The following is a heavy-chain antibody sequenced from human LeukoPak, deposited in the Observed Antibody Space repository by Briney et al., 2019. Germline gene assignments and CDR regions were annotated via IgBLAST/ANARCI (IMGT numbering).Heavy chain of an antibody. CDR2: INPSGST. CDR1: GGSFSGYY. D-gene: IGHD2-21*02. Sequence: SETLSLTCTVFGGSFSGYYWSWIQQPPDKGLEWIGEINPSGSTNYNPPLKTRVTISTDTSKNHFSLNLNSVTAADTGVYYCVRGSRVYCGGDCYYYWGQGTLVTVSS. V-gene: IGHV4-34*01. J-gene: IGHJ4*02. CDR3: VRGSRVYCGGDCYYY.